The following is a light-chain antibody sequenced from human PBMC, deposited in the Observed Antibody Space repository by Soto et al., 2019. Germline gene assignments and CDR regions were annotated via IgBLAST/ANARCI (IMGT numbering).Light chain of an antibody. Sequence: DIQMTQSPSSLSASVGDRVTITCQASRDIGKYLNWFQEKPGKAPKLLIYDASNLQTGVPSRFSGSGSGTDFTFTISSLQPEDFATYYCQRYDSLPPTFGQGTRLEIK. J-gene: IGKJ5*01. CDR3: QRYDSLPPT. V-gene: IGKV1-33*01. CDR2: DAS. CDR1: RDIGKY.